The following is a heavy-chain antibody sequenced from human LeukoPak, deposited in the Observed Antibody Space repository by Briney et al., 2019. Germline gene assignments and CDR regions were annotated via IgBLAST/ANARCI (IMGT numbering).Heavy chain of an antibody. D-gene: IGHD1-1*01. CDR3: ARGRNDFDY. CDR2: ISYSGST. Sequence: SETLSLTCTVSGGSIHSYYWSWIRQPPGKGLEWIGYISYSGSTYYNPTLKSRVTISLGTSKNQFSLRLTSVTAADTAMYYCARGRNDFDYWGQGTLVTVSS. CDR1: GGSIHSYY. J-gene: IGHJ4*02. V-gene: IGHV4-59*13.